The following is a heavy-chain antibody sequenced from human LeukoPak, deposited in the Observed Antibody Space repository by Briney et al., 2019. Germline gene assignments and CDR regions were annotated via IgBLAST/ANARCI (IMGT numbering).Heavy chain of an antibody. CDR2: IDHTGST. CDR3: SRGQSISAVAV. D-gene: IGHD6-13*01. Sequence: PSETLSLSCNVSGDSISSHYWSWIRQPPGKGLEWIGYIDHTGSTDYNPSLKSRVTISVDTSKNQFSLTVTSVTAADTAVYYCSRGQSISAVAVWGQGTLVTVSS. V-gene: IGHV4-59*08. CDR1: GDSISSHY. J-gene: IGHJ4*02.